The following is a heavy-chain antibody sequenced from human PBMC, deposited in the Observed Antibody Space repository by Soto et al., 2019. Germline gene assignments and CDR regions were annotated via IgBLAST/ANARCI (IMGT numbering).Heavy chain of an antibody. V-gene: IGHV4-38-2*01. CDR3: AGSPPYDLWSGYTFDY. Sequence: AETLSLTCAVSGYSISSGYYSGWIRQPPGMALEWTGSIHHSGSAYLNPSPTRRVTMSVDTPQKKFSLKLSSLTAADQAVHYCAGSPPYDLWSGYTFDYWGQGTLVTAPQ. J-gene: IGHJ4*02. CDR1: GYSISSGYY. D-gene: IGHD3-3*01. CDR2: IHHSGSA.